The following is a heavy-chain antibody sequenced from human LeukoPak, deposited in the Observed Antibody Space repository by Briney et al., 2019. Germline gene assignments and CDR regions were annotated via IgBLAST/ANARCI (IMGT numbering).Heavy chain of an antibody. Sequence: ASVKVSCKASGYTFTSYGISWVRQAPGQGLEWMGWISAYNGNTNYAQKLQGRVTMTEDTSTDTAYMELSSLRSEDTAVYYCATVYISPRAAAEIQSRLDFDYWGQGTLVTVSS. CDR1: GYTFTSYG. V-gene: IGHV1-18*01. CDR3: ATVYISPRAAAEIQSRLDFDY. J-gene: IGHJ4*02. D-gene: IGHD6-13*01. CDR2: ISAYNGNT.